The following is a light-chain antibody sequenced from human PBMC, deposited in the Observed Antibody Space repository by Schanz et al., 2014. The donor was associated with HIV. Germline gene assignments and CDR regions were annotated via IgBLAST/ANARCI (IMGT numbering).Light chain of an antibody. CDR2: GVT. Sequence: QSALTQPPSASGSPGQSVAISCTGTSSDVGGYNYVSWYQQHPGKAPKLMIYGVTDRPSGASNRFSGSKSGNTASLTVSGLQAEDEADYYCAAWDDRSYVVFGGGTKLTVL. CDR3: AAWDDRSYVV. CDR1: SSDVGGYNY. J-gene: IGLJ2*01. V-gene: IGLV2-8*01.